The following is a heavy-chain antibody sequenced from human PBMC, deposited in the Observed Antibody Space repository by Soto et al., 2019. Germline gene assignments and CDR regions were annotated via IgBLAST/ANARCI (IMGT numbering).Heavy chain of an antibody. J-gene: IGHJ3*02. CDR3: ARGTPTFGGDYVGRGAFDI. D-gene: IGHD4-17*01. CDR2: IIPIFGTA. V-gene: IGHV1-69*12. Sequence: QVQLVQSGAAVKKPGSSVKVSCKASGGTFSSYAISWVRQAPGQGLEWMGGIIPIFGTANYAQKFQGRVTITADESTSTAYMALSSLRSEDTAVYYCARGTPTFGGDYVGRGAFDIWGQGTMVTVSS. CDR1: GGTFSSYA.